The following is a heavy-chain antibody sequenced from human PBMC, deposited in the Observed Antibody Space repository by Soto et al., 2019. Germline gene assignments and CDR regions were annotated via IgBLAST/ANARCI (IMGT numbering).Heavy chain of an antibody. J-gene: IGHJ3*02. D-gene: IGHD3-22*01. Sequence: GGSLRLSCAASRFTFSSYGMHWVRQAPGKGLEWVAVISYDGSNKYYADSVKGRFTISRDNSKNTLYLQMNSLRAEDTAVYYCANALDDSSGYAGDALDIWGQGTMVTVSS. CDR2: ISYDGSNK. CDR1: RFTFSSYG. V-gene: IGHV3-30*18. CDR3: ANALDDSSGYAGDALDI.